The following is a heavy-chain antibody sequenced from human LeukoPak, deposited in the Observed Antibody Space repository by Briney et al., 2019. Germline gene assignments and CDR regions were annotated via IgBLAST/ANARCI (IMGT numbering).Heavy chain of an antibody. Sequence: GGSLRLSCVASGFTFNSYWMNWVRQAPGKWLEWVANIKQDGNEKYYVDSVRGRFTISRDNAKNSLYLQMNSLRAEDTAIYYCARGGYDWGQGTLVTVSS. V-gene: IGHV3-7*01. J-gene: IGHJ4*02. CDR2: IKQDGNEK. CDR3: ARGGYD. CDR1: GFTFNSYW. D-gene: IGHD5-12*01.